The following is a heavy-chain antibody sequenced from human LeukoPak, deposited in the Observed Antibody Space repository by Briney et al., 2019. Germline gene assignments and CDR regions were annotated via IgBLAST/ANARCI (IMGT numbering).Heavy chain of an antibody. D-gene: IGHD6-19*01. CDR3: ARAAWAEWLVPFDY. Sequence: PGGSLRLSCAASGFTFSSYAMHWVRQAPGKGLEWVAVISYDGSNKYYADSVKGRFTISRDNPKNTLYLQMNSLRAEDTAVYYCARAAWAEWLVPFDYWGQGTLVTVSS. CDR1: GFTFSSYA. V-gene: IGHV3-30-3*01. J-gene: IGHJ4*02. CDR2: ISYDGSNK.